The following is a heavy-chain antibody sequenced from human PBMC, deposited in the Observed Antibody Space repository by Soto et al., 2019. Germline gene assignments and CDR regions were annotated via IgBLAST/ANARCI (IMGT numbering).Heavy chain of an antibody. CDR1: GDSVSSNSAA. D-gene: IGHD3-22*01. V-gene: IGHV6-1*01. J-gene: IGHJ3*02. CDR2: TYYRSKWYN. Sequence: PSQTLSLTCAISGDSVSSNSAAWNWIRQSPSRGLEWLGRTYYRSKWYNDYAVSVKSRITINPDTSKNRFSLQLNSVTPEDTAVYYCEREPLGPPDSSGNSVDAFDIWGKGTMVTVSS. CDR3: EREPLGPPDSSGNSVDAFDI.